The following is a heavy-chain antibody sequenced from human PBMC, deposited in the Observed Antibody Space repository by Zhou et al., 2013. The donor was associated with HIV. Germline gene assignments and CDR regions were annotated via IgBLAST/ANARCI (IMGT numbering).Heavy chain of an antibody. CDR1: GYTFRNYG. Sequence: QVQLVQSGAELKKPGASVKVSCKASGYTFRNYGISWVRQAPGQGLQWMGWISGDNVHTNYAQRLQGRVTMTTDTLTSTAHMELRSLTSDDTGVYYCARDPWTAPGPSPMAVWGQGTTVMVS. V-gene: IGHV1-18*01. D-gene: IGHD5-18*01. CDR3: ARDPWTAPGPSPMAV. J-gene: IGHJ6*02. CDR2: ISGDNVHT.